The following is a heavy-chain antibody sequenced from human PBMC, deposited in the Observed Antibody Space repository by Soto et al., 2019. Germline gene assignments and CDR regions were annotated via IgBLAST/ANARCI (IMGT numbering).Heavy chain of an antibody. CDR1: GFSLSTSGVG. CDR2: IYWNVDK. J-gene: IGHJ4*02. D-gene: IGHD6-6*01. CDR3: AHRRVAARPVGYFDY. Sequence: QITLKESGPTLVKPTQTLTLTCTFSGFSLSTSGVGVGWIRQPPGKALEWLALIYWNVDKLYSPSLKSRLTITEDTSKNQVVLTMTNMAPVDTATYYCAHRRVAARPVGYFDYWGQGTLVTVSS. V-gene: IGHV2-5*01.